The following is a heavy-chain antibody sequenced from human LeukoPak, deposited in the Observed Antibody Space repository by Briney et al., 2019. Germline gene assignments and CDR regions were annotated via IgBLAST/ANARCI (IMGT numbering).Heavy chain of an antibody. CDR2: TYYRSKWYY. V-gene: IGHV6-1*01. CDR3: ALARSEYHYGMDV. CDR1: GDSVSSISVA. J-gene: IGHJ6*02. Sequence: SQTLSLTCAISGDSVSSISVAWNWIRQSPSRGLEWLGRTYYRSKWYYEYAVSVKGRININPDPSKNQFSLQLNSVAPEDTAVYYCALARSEYHYGMDVWGQGTTVTVSS.